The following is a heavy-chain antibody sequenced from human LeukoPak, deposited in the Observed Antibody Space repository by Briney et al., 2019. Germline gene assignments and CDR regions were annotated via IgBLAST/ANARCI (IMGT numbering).Heavy chain of an antibody. Sequence: WGSLRLSCAASGFTFSSYAMSWVRQAPGKGLEWVSAISGSGGSTYYADSVKGRFTISRDNSKNTLYLQMNSLRAEDTAVYYCAKDYLRWDFWSGPHSLWGQGTLVTVSS. J-gene: IGHJ4*02. V-gene: IGHV3-23*01. CDR2: ISGSGGST. CDR3: AKDYLRWDFWSGPHSL. D-gene: IGHD3-3*01. CDR1: GFTFSSYA.